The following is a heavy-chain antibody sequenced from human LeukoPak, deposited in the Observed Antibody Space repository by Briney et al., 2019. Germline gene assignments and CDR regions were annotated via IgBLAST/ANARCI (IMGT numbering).Heavy chain of an antibody. Sequence: GASVKVSCKTSGFTFTSYGISWVRQAPGQGLEWMGWISGYNGNTNYAQKFRDRLTMTTDTSTTTAYMELRSLRSDDTAVYYCAKDRSSSAREDWGQGTLVTVSS. J-gene: IGHJ4*02. CDR2: ISGYNGNT. D-gene: IGHD6-13*01. CDR3: AKDRSSSARED. CDR1: GFTFTSYG. V-gene: IGHV1-18*01.